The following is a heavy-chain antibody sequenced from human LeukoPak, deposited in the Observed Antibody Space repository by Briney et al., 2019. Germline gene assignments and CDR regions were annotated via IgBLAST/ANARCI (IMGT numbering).Heavy chain of an antibody. Sequence: PSETLSLTCTVSGGSISSYYWSWIRQPPGKGLEWIGYIYYSGSTNYNPSLKSRVTISVDTSRNQFSLRLSSVTAADTAVYYCARAPNYYDSSGYYFDYWGQGTLVTVFS. CDR2: IYYSGST. CDR3: ARAPNYYDSSGYYFDY. J-gene: IGHJ4*02. V-gene: IGHV4-59*01. D-gene: IGHD3-22*01. CDR1: GGSISSYY.